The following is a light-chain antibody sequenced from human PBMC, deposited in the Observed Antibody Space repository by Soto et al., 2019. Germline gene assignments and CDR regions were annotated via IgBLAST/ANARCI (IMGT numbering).Light chain of an antibody. V-gene: IGKV3-11*01. J-gene: IGKJ5*01. CDR2: DAS. CDR3: QQRSNWPPIT. Sequence: EIVLTQSPATLSVSPGERATLSCRASQSLNNNLVWYQQKPGQPPRLLIYDASTRATGIPARFSGSGSGTQFTLTISSLEPEDFAVYYCQQRSNWPPITFGQGTRLEIK. CDR1: QSLNNN.